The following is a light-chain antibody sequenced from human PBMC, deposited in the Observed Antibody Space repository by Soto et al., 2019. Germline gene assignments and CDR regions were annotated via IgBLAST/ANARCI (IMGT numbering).Light chain of an antibody. CDR3: SSYGASSTL. CDR1: TSDIGGYNY. Sequence: QSALTQPASVSGSPGQSITISCTGSTSDIGGYNYVSWYQQHPGKAPKLLIYDVGYRPSGISDRFSGSKSGNTASLTISGLQPEDEADYYCSSYGASSTLFGGGTQLTV. J-gene: IGLJ2*01. CDR2: DVG. V-gene: IGLV2-14*03.